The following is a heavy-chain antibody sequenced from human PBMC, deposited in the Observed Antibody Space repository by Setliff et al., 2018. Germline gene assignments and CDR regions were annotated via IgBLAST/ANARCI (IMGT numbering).Heavy chain of an antibody. CDR3: TTDWSRGDSGNYLRLDY. CDR1: GASVSSHY. J-gene: IGHJ4*02. D-gene: IGHD3-10*01. CDR2: ISYSGIT. Sequence: SETLSLTCNVSGASVSSHYWDWIRQPPGKGLEWIGFISYSGITTYNVSLKSRVSISVDTSKNQLSLTLSSVTAEATALYYCTTDWSRGDSGNYLRLDYWGPGTLVTVSS. V-gene: IGHV4-59*02.